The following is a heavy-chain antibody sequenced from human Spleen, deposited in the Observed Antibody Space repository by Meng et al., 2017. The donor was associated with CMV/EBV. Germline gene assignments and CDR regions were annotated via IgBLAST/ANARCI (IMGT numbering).Heavy chain of an antibody. D-gene: IGHD2-2*01. J-gene: IGHJ5*02. Sequence: TDYYMHGVRQAPGQGLEWMGWINPDTGFANYAQKFQGRVTMTRDTSITTAYMDLRSLRSDDTATYYCATSRATYCTTTTCPRDWFDPWGQGTLVTVSS. V-gene: IGHV1-2*02. CDR1: TDYY. CDR3: ATSRATYCTTTTCPRDWFDP. CDR2: INPDTGFA.